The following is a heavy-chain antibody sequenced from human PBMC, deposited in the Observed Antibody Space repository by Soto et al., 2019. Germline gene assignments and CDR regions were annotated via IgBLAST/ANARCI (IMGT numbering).Heavy chain of an antibody. Sequence: EVQLVESGGGLVQPGGSLRLSCAASGFTFSSYSMNWVRQAPGKGLEWVSYISTSSSIIYYADSVKGRFTISRDNAKNSLYLQMNSLRGEDTAVYYCARLYRVGMLWGQGTLVTVSS. CDR3: ARLYRVGML. V-gene: IGHV3-48*01. CDR2: ISTSSSII. CDR1: GFTFSSYS. J-gene: IGHJ4*02. D-gene: IGHD2-8*01.